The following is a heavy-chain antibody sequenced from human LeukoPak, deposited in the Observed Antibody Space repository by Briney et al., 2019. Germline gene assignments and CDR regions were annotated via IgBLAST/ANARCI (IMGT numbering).Heavy chain of an antibody. CDR1: GGSISSYY. CDR2: IYYSGST. Sequence: SETLSLTCTVSGGSISSYYWSWIRQPPGKGPEYIGYIYYSGSTNYNPSLKSRVTISVDTSKNQFSLKLSSVTAADTAVYYCARSSSGYYYVDYWGQGTLVTVSS. D-gene: IGHD3-22*01. V-gene: IGHV4-59*12. CDR3: ARSSSGYYYVDY. J-gene: IGHJ4*02.